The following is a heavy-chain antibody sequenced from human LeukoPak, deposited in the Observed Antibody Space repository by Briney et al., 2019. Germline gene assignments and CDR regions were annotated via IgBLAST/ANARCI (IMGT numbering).Heavy chain of an antibody. CDR3: ATSKGLWFGSDSYYYYGMDV. CDR1: GYTLTELS. CDR2: FDPEDGET. D-gene: IGHD3-10*01. V-gene: IGHV1-24*01. Sequence: ASVKVSCKVSGYTLTELSMHWVRQAPGKGLEWMGGFDPEDGETIYAQKFQGRVTMTEDTSTDTAYMELSSLRSEDTAVYYCATSKGLWFGSDSYYYYGMDVWGKGTTVTVS. J-gene: IGHJ6*04.